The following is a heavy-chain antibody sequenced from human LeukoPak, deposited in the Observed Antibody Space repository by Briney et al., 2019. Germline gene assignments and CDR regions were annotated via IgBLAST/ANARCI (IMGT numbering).Heavy chain of an antibody. Sequence: PGGSLRLSCAASGFTFSKYAMSWVRQAPGKGLEWVSGISGSGGGPYYADSVKGRFTISRDNSKNTLYLQMNSLRADDTAVYYCAKDFHEGGSPPLDYWGQGTLVTVSS. CDR1: GFTFSKYA. CDR3: AKDFHEGGSPPLDY. J-gene: IGHJ4*02. V-gene: IGHV3-23*01. CDR2: ISGSGGGP. D-gene: IGHD1-26*01.